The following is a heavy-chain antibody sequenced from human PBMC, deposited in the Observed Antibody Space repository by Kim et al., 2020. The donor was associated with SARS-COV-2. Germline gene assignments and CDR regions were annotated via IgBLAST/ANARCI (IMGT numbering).Heavy chain of an antibody. CDR3: ARAPEYYYDSSGYREAFDI. CDR2: ISSSSSTI. CDR1: GFTFSSYS. Sequence: GGSLRLSCAASGFTFSSYSMNWVRQAPGKGLEWVSYISSSSSTIYYADSVKGRFTISRDNAKNSLYLQMNSLRAEDTAVYYCARAPEYYYDSSGYREAFDIWGQGTMVTVSS. D-gene: IGHD3-22*01. J-gene: IGHJ3*02. V-gene: IGHV3-48*04.